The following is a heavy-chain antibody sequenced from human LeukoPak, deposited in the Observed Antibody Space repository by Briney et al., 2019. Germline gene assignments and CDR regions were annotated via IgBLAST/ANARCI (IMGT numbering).Heavy chain of an antibody. D-gene: IGHD3-3*01. Sequence: PSETLSLTCTVSGGSISSGDYYWSWIRQPPGKGLAWIGYIYYSGSTYYNPSLKSRVTISVDTSKNQFSLKLSSVTAADTAVYYCARGDFWSGPTNNWFDPWGQGTLVTVSS. CDR2: IYYSGST. V-gene: IGHV4-30-4*01. CDR1: GGSISSGDYY. J-gene: IGHJ5*02. CDR3: ARGDFWSGPTNNWFDP.